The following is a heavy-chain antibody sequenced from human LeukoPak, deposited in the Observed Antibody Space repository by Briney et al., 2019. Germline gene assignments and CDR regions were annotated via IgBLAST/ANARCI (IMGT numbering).Heavy chain of an antibody. J-gene: IGHJ4*02. Sequence: NPSETLSLTCSVSGGSISGDYYWSWIRQNPGKGLEWIAYIFYSGGAYYNPALKSRVTISVAMSKNQFSLKLTSVTAADTAVYYCARDPILAARPGYFDYWGQGMLVTVSS. D-gene: IGHD6-6*01. CDR2: IFYSGGA. V-gene: IGHV4-30-4*08. CDR3: ARDPILAARPGYFDY. CDR1: GGSISGDYY.